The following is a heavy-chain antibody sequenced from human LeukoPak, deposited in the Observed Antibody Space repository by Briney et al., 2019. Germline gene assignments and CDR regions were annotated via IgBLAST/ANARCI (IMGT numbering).Heavy chain of an antibody. CDR1: GYTFTGYY. CDR3: ASGAVYDSSGYYWDYFDY. Sequence: ASVKVSCKTSGYTFTGYYVHWVRQAPGQGLEWMGIINPSGGSTSYAQKFQGRVTMTRDTSTSTVYMELSSLRSEDTAVYYCASGAVYDSSGYYWDYFDYWGQGTLVTVSS. V-gene: IGHV1-46*01. CDR2: INPSGGST. D-gene: IGHD3-22*01. J-gene: IGHJ4*02.